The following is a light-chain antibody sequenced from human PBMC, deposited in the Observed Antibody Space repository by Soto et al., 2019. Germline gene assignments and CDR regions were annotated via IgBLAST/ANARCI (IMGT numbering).Light chain of an antibody. CDR2: EGS. CDR3: CSYAGSSTFAYV. J-gene: IGLJ1*01. CDR1: SSDVGSYNL. Sequence: QYALTQPASVSGSPGQSITISCTGTSSDVGSYNLVSWYQQHPGKAPKLMIYEGSKRPSGVSNRFSGSKSGITASLTISGLQAEDEADYYCCSYAGSSTFAYVFGTGTKLTVL. V-gene: IGLV2-23*03.